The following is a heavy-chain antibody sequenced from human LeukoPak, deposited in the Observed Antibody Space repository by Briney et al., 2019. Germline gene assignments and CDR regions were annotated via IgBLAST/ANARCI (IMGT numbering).Heavy chain of an antibody. CDR1: GGTFSSYA. CDR3: ARSGYCSSTSCYRH. J-gene: IGHJ4*02. Sequence: ASVKVSCKASGGTFSSYAISWVRQATGQGLEWMGWMNPNSGNTGYAQKFQGRVTMTRNTSISTAYMELSSLRSEDTAVYYCARSGYCSSTSCYRHWGQGTLVAVSS. V-gene: IGHV1-8*02. CDR2: MNPNSGNT. D-gene: IGHD2-2*01.